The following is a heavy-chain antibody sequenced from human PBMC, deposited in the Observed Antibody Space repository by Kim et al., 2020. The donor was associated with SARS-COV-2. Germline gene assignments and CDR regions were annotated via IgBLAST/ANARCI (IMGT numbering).Heavy chain of an antibody. Sequence: GGSLRLSCVASAFTFSTWPMNWVRQAPGKGPEWLSHITSNSGNIYYADSVKGRFTISRDNAKKSLYLQMNSLRDEDTAVYYCARGRDHAFDIWGQGTMVTVSS. CDR1: AFTFSTWP. J-gene: IGHJ3*02. CDR2: ITSNSGNI. CDR3: ARGRDHAFDI. V-gene: IGHV3-48*02.